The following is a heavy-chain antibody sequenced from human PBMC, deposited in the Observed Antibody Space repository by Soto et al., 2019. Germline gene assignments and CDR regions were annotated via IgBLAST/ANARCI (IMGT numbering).Heavy chain of an antibody. J-gene: IGHJ6*02. CDR2: ISSSSSYI. CDR1: GFTFSSYS. Sequence: GGSLRLSCAASGFTFSSYSMNWVRQAPGKGLEWVASISSSSSYIYYADSVKGRFTISRDKAKNSLFLQMSSLRAEDTALYYCARHQGPAAGNYGMDVWGRGTTVTVSS. D-gene: IGHD6-13*01. V-gene: IGHV3-21*01. CDR3: ARHQGPAAGNYGMDV.